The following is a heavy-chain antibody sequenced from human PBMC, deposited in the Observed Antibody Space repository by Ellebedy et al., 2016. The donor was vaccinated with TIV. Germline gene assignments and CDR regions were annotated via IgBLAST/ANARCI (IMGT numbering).Heavy chain of an antibody. CDR3: ARSYGDPDF. CDR1: GYTFTSYG. D-gene: IGHD2-21*02. Sequence: GESLKISCQGSGYTFTSYGISWVRQAPGQGLEWMGWISAYNGNTNYAQKLQGRVTMTTDTSTSTAYMELRSLRSDDTAVYYCARSYGDPDFWGQGTRVTVSS. CDR2: ISAYNGNT. V-gene: IGHV1-18*04. J-gene: IGHJ4*02.